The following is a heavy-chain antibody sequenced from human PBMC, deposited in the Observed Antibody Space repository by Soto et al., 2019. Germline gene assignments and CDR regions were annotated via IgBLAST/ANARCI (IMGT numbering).Heavy chain of an antibody. CDR2: ISGSGGST. J-gene: IGHJ5*02. Sequence: EVQLLESGGGLVQPGGSLRLSCAASGFTFSSYAMSWVRQAPGKGLEWVSAISGSGGSTYYADSVKGRFTISRDNSKNPLYLQMNSLRAEDTAVYYCAKDIEGYSYGYPWGQGTLVTVSS. V-gene: IGHV3-23*01. CDR3: AKDIEGYSYGYP. D-gene: IGHD5-18*01. CDR1: GFTFSSYA.